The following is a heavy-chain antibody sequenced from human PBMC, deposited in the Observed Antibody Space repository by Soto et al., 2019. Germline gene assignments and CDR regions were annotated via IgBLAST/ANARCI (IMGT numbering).Heavy chain of an antibody. CDR1: GFTFSSYA. V-gene: IGHV3-23*01. J-gene: IGHJ6*02. CDR3: AKVPHIYYYYGMDV. Sequence: TGGSLRLSCAASGFTFSSYAMSWVRQAPGKGLEWVSAISGSGGSTYYADSVKGRFTISRDNSKNTLYLQMNSLRAEDTAVYYCAKVPHIYYYYGMDVWGQGTTVTVSS. CDR2: ISGSGGST.